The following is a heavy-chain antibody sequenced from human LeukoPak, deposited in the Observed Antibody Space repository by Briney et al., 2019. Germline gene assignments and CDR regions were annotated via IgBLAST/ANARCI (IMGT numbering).Heavy chain of an antibody. J-gene: IGHJ6*03. V-gene: IGHV4-61*02. CDR3: ARQATGYYLYYYYYMDV. CDR1: GVSISSASYY. Sequence: SETLSLTCTVSGVSISSASYYWSWIRQPAGKGLEWIGRIRTSGNTNYNPSLKSRVTISIDTSKNQISLILSSVTAADTAVYYCARQATGYYLYYYYYMDVWGKGTTVTISS. CDR2: IRTSGNT. D-gene: IGHD3-9*01.